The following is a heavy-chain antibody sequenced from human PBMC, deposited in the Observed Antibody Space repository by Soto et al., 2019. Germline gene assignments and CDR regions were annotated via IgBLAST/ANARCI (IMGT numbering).Heavy chain of an antibody. CDR1: GYTFTGYY. J-gene: IGHJ4*02. CDR2: INPNSGAT. V-gene: IGHV1-2*02. CDR3: ARDAVSTIGDFDY. D-gene: IGHD5-12*01. Sequence: ASVKVSCKASGYTFTGYYIHWVRQAPGQGLEWMGWINPNSGATNQAQKFQGRVTMARDTSISTAYMELSRLTSDDTAVYYCARDAVSTIGDFDYWGQGTLVTVSS.